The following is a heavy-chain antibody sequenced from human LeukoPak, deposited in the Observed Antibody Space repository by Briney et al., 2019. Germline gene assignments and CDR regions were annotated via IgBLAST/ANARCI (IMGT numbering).Heavy chain of an antibody. Sequence: GGSLRLSCAASGFTFSSYAMSWVRQAPGKGLEWVSAISGSGGSTYYADSVKGRFTISRDNSKNTPYLQMNSLRAEDTAVYYCASQGYCSGGSCYGGGIDYWGQGTLVTVSS. CDR1: GFTFSSYA. CDR2: ISGSGGST. V-gene: IGHV3-23*01. J-gene: IGHJ4*02. CDR3: ASQGYCSGGSCYGGGIDY. D-gene: IGHD2-15*01.